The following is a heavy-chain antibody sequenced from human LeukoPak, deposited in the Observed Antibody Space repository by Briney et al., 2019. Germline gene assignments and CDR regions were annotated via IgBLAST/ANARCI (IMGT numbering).Heavy chain of an antibody. D-gene: IGHD6-13*01. CDR2: INAGNGNT. CDR3: ARVSTSSSWYNY. J-gene: IGHJ4*02. Sequence: RQAPGQRXXWMGWINAGNGNTKYSQKFQGRVTITRDTSAGTAYMELSSLRSEDTAVYYCARVSTSSSWYNYWGQGTLVTVSS. V-gene: IGHV1-3*01.